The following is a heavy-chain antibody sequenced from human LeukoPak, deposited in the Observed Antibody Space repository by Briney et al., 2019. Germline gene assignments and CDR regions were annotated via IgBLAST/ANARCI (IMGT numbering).Heavy chain of an antibody. V-gene: IGHV5-51*01. D-gene: IGHD6-19*01. CDR1: GYRFTIYW. CDR2: IYPGDSDT. Sequence: GESLKISCKASGYRFTIYWSAWVRQMPGKGLEGMGTIYPGDSDTRYSPSFQGRVTISVDKSITTAYLQWSSLKASDTAMYYCATPKSVAGSFDYWGQGTLVTVSS. J-gene: IGHJ4*02. CDR3: ATPKSVAGSFDY.